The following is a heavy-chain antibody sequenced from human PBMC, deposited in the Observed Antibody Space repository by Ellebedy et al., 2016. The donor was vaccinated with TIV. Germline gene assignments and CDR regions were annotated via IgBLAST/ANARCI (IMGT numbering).Heavy chain of an antibody. CDR2: ISNTAKT. CDR1: GFTFATYA. V-gene: IGHV3-23*01. CDR3: AKLSGPRLDKWYFDA. D-gene: IGHD1-1*01. J-gene: IGHJ4*02. Sequence: PGGSLRLSCAASGFTFATYAMGWVRQAPGKGLEWVSVISNTAKTFYVGSVRGRFTISRDNSNSTFYLRMNSLRAEDTAKYYCAKLSGPRLDKWYFDAWGQGTLVTVSS.